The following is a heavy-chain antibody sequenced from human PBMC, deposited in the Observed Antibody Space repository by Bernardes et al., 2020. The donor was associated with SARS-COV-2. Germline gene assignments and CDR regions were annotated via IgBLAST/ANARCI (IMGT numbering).Heavy chain of an antibody. V-gene: IGHV3-9*01. J-gene: IGHJ6*02. CDR2: ISWNSGSI. D-gene: IGHD3-22*01. CDR1: GFTFDDYA. CDR3: AKEYYYDSSGYGMDV. Sequence: GGSLRLSCAASGFTFDDYAMHWVRQAPGKGLEWVSGISWNSGSIGYADSVKGRFTISRDNAKNSLYLQMNSLRAEDTALYYCAKEYYYDSSGYGMDVWGQGTTVTVSS.